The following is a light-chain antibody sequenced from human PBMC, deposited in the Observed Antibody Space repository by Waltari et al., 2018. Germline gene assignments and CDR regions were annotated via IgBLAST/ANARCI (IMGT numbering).Light chain of an antibody. Sequence: TQDPAVSVAMGQTVRITCQGDSLRSSYASWYRQRTGPAPILVIYDKNNRPSGVPDRFSCSSSDNTASWTITVAQAEDEAYDYCHSRDASGVGGTFGGGTKLTVL. CDR3: HSRDASGVGGT. CDR2: DKN. J-gene: IGLJ3*02. CDR1: SLRSSY. V-gene: IGLV3-19*01.